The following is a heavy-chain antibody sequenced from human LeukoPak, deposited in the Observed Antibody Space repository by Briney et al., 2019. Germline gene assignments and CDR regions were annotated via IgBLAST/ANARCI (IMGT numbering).Heavy chain of an antibody. D-gene: IGHD6-6*01. CDR3: ARGCSDSSSEELDY. CDR1: GGSFSGYY. Sequence: SETLSLTCAVYGGSFSGYYWSWIRQPPGKGLEWIGEINHSGSTNYNPSLKSRVTISVDTSKNQFSLKLSSVTAADTAVYYCARGCSDSSSEELDYWGQGTLVTVSS. J-gene: IGHJ4*02. V-gene: IGHV4-34*01. CDR2: INHSGST.